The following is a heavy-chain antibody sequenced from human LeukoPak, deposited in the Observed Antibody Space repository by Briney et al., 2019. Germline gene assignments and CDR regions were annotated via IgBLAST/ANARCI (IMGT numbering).Heavy chain of an antibody. J-gene: IGHJ5*02. CDR1: GYTFTGYY. D-gene: IGHD4-17*01. Sequence: VASVKVSCKASGYTFTGYYMHWVRQAPGQGLEWMGWINPNSGGTNYAQKFQGRVTMTRDTSISTAYMELSRLRSDDTAVYYCARGTVTRKGWFDPWGQGTLVTVSS. CDR2: INPNSGGT. V-gene: IGHV1-2*02. CDR3: ARGTVTRKGWFDP.